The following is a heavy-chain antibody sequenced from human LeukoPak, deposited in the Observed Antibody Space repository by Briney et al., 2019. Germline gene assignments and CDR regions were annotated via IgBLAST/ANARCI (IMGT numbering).Heavy chain of an antibody. Sequence: SETLSLTCTVSGGSISRYYWSWIRQPPGKGLEWIGYIYYSGSANYNPSLKSRVTISVDTSKNQFSLKLSSVTAADTAVYYCARDSISYYYGSRGFDPWGQGTLVTVSS. V-gene: IGHV4-59*01. D-gene: IGHD3-10*01. J-gene: IGHJ5*02. CDR1: GGSISRYY. CDR3: ARDSISYYYGSRGFDP. CDR2: IYYSGSA.